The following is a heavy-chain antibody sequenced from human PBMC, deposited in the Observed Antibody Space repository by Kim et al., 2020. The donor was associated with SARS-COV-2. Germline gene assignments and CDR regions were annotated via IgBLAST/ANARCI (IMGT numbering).Heavy chain of an antibody. CDR2: ISCEGSSY. V-gene: IGHV3-30-3*01. D-gene: IGHD1-20*01. CDR3: ARAKYNYLITFGGDA. J-gene: IGHJ5*01. CDR1: GFTFNSFA. Sequence: GGSLRLSCAASGFTFNSFAMHWVRQAPGKGLEWVALISCEGSSYEYADSVTGRFTISRDSSKTTLYLQMNSLRLEDTAVYFCARAKYNYLITFGGDAWG.